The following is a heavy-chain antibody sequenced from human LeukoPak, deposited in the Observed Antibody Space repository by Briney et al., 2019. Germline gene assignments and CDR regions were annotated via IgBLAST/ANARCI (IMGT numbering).Heavy chain of an antibody. CDR1: GASISSYY. V-gene: IGHV4-4*07. CDR2: IYVTGST. CDR3: ARGYCSDERCPVFPS. Sequence: SETLSLTCTVSGASISSYYWSWIRQPAGKALEWIGRIYVTGSTTYNPSLESRVTMSLDTSKNHFSLKLRSVTAADTAVYYCARGYCSDERCPVFPSWGQGTLVTVSS. J-gene: IGHJ5*02. D-gene: IGHD2-15*01.